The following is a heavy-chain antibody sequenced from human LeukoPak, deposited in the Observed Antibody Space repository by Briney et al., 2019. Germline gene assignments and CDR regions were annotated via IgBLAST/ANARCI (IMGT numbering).Heavy chain of an antibody. J-gene: IGHJ4*02. V-gene: IGHV5-51*01. Sequence: GESLKISCKGSGYSFTSYWIGWVRQMPGKGLEWMGIIYPGDSDTRYSPSFQGQVTISADKSISTAYLQWSSLKASDTAMYYCAGHALLLDNSRLYYFDYWGQGTLVTVSS. CDR2: IYPGDSDT. D-gene: IGHD6-13*01. CDR3: AGHALLLDNSRLYYFDY. CDR1: GYSFTSYW.